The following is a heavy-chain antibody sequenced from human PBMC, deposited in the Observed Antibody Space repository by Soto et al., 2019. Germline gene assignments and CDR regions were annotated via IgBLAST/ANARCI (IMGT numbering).Heavy chain of an antibody. CDR3: ASDLIPQSYGSGSYYH. CDR2: IIPILGIA. Sequence: SVKVSCKASGGTFSSYTISWVRQAPGQGLEWMGRIIPILGIANCAQKFQGRVTITADKSTSTAYMELSSLRSEDTAVYYCASDLIPQSYGSGSYYHWGQGTLVTVSS. J-gene: IGHJ4*02. V-gene: IGHV1-69*02. CDR1: GGTFSSYT. D-gene: IGHD3-10*01.